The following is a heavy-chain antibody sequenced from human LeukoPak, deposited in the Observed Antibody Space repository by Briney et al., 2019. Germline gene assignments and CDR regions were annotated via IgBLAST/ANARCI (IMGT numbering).Heavy chain of an antibody. CDR3: ASLRIGGSGYSGLSGFDY. CDR2: IIPIFGTA. Sequence: SVKVSCKASGGTFSSYAISWVRQAPGQGLEWMGGIIPIFGTANYAQKFQGRVTITTDESTSTAYMELSSLRSEDTAVYYCASLRIGGSGYSGLSGFDYWGQEPWSPSPQ. V-gene: IGHV1-69*05. J-gene: IGHJ4*01. CDR1: GGTFSSYA. D-gene: IGHD3-22*01.